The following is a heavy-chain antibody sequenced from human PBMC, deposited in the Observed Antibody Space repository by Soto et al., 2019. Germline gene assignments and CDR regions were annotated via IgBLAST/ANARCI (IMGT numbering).Heavy chain of an antibody. V-gene: IGHV3-30*18. D-gene: IGHD1-7*01. CDR1: GFTFSSYG. CDR2: ISYDGSNK. CDR3: AKDTTINWNYVSY. J-gene: IGHJ4*02. Sequence: GGSLRLSCAASGFTFSSYGMHWVRQAPGKGLEWVAVISYDGSNKYYADSVKGRFTISRDNSKNTLYLQMNSLRAEDTAVYYCAKDTTINWNYVSYWGQGTLVTVSS.